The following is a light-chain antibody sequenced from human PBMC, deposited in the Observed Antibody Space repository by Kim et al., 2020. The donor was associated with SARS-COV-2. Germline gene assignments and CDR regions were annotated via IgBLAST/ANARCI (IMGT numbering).Light chain of an antibody. CDR3: QAWDSSLVV. Sequence: VSPGQTASIACSGDKLGDKYACWYQQKPGQSPVLVIYQDIKRPSGIPERFSGSNSGNTATLTISGTQAMYEADYYCQAWDSSLVVFGGGTQLTVL. J-gene: IGLJ2*01. CDR1: KLGDKY. V-gene: IGLV3-1*01. CDR2: QDI.